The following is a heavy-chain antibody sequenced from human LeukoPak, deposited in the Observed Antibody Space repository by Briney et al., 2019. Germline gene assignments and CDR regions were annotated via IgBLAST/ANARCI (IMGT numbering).Heavy chain of an antibody. V-gene: IGHV4-59*01. J-gene: IGHJ4*02. CDR2: VYYTGSA. D-gene: IGHD5-12*01. Sequence: PSETLSLTCTISGGSISTYYWSWVRQPPGQGLQWIGYVYYTGSANYSPSLKNRATISVDTSKNRFSLKLTSVTTADSALYFCARIDGSGYDHRGYFDSWGQGILVTVSS. CDR1: GGSISTYY. CDR3: ARIDGSGYDHRGYFDS.